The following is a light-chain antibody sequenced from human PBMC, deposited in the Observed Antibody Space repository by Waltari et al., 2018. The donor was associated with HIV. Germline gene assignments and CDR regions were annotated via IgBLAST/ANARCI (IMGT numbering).Light chain of an antibody. CDR3: GTKDDNIILGL. Sequence: QPVLPQPPSVSASPGQNVPVSCPGSGSNIGTHYVSWSHQFPVKAPRLLFYEKNTRPAGTPGRFSASKSGPTATLDITGLQIGDEADYYCGTKDDNIILGLFGTGTWVTVL. CDR1: GSNIGTHY. J-gene: IGLJ1*01. CDR2: EKN. V-gene: IGLV1-51*01.